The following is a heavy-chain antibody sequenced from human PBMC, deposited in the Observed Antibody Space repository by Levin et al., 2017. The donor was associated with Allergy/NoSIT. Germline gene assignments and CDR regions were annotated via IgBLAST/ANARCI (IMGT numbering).Heavy chain of an antibody. J-gene: IGHJ2*01. CDR3: ARDKGLITYGDWYFDL. CDR2: ITSSSGTT. CDR1: GFTFSNYN. Sequence: LSLTCAGSGFTFSNYNMNWVRQAPGKGLEWVSYITSSSGTTYYADSVKGRFTISRDNAKNSLFLQMNSLRAEDTAVYYCARDKGLITYGDWYFDLWGRGTLVTVSS. V-gene: IGHV3-48*01. D-gene: IGHD3-10*01.